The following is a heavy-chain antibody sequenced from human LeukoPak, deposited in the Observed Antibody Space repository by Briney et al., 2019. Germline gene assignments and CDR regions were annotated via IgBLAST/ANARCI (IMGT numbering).Heavy chain of an antibody. CDR2: IIPIFGTA. CDR1: GGTFSSYA. V-gene: IGHV1-69*05. CDR3: ARVAYCSSTSCQSPYYYYYMDV. D-gene: IGHD2-2*01. Sequence: SVKVSCKASGGTFSSYAISWVRQAPGQGLEWMGGIIPIFGTANYAQKFQGRVTITTDESTSTAYMELSSLRSEDTAVYYCARVAYCSSTSCQSPYYYYYMDVWGKGTTVTVSS. J-gene: IGHJ6*03.